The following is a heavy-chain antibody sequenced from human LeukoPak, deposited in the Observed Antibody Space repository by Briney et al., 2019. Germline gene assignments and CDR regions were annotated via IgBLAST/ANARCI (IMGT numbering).Heavy chain of an antibody. CDR2: ISGSGGST. Sequence: GGSLRLSCAASGFTFSSYAMSWVRQAPGKGLEWVSAISGSGGSTYYADSVKGRFTISGDNYKNTLYLQMSSLRAEDTAVYYCARDRKFGYFDLWGRGTLVSVSS. V-gene: IGHV3-23*01. CDR1: GFTFSSYA. CDR3: ARDRKFGYFDL. J-gene: IGHJ2*01. D-gene: IGHD1-14*01.